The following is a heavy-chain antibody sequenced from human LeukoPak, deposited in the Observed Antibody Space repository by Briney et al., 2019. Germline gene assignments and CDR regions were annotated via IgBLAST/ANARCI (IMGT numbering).Heavy chain of an antibody. CDR3: ARDVSGYAYFDY. V-gene: IGHV1-46*01. J-gene: IGHJ4*02. Sequence: ASVKVSCKASGYTFTSYDINWVRQATGQGLEWVGIINPSGGSTSYAQKFQGRVTMTRDTSISTAYMELSRLRSDDTAVYYCARDVSGYAYFDYWGQGTLVTVSS. CDR2: INPSGGST. CDR1: GYTFTSYD. D-gene: IGHD5-12*01.